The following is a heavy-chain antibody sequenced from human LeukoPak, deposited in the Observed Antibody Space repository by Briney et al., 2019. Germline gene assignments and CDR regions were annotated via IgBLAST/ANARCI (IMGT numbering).Heavy chain of an antibody. Sequence: SSETLSLTCTVSGGSISSSSYYWGWIRQPPGKGLEWIGSIYYSGSTYYNPSLKSRVTISVDTSKNQFSLKLSSVTAADTAVYYCATLVAGTLFYWGQGTLVTVSS. J-gene: IGHJ4*02. CDR3: ATLVAGTLFY. CDR1: GGSISSSSYY. V-gene: IGHV4-39*01. D-gene: IGHD6-19*01. CDR2: IYYSGST.